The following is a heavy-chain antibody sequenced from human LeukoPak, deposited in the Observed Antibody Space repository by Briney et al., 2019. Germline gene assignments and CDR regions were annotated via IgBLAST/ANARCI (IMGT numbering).Heavy chain of an antibody. V-gene: IGHV4-39*01. CDR2: IYYSGST. D-gene: IGHD3-3*01. Sequence: PSETLSLTCTVSGGSITSTSYYWGWIRQPPGTGLEWIGSIYYSGSTYYDPSLKSGVTISVDTSKNQFSLKLSSVTAADTAVYYCARQTRGSDGSGYYKTYFDYWGQGTLVTVSS. CDR3: ARQTRGSDGSGYYKTYFDY. CDR1: GGSITSTSYY. J-gene: IGHJ4*02.